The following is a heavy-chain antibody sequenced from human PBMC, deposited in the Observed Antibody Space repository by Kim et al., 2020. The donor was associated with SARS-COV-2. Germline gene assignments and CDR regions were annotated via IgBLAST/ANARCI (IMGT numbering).Heavy chain of an antibody. CDR3: ASRSRSGQKDYYFDY. D-gene: IGHD3-10*01. CDR1: GGSISSYY. CDR2: IYYSGST. J-gene: IGHJ4*02. V-gene: IGHV4-59*13. Sequence: SETLSLTCTVSGGSISSYYWSWIRQPPGKGLEWIGYIYYSGSTNYNPSLKSRVTISVDTSKNQFSLKLSSVTAADTAVYYCASRSRSGQKDYYFDYWGQGTLVTVSS.